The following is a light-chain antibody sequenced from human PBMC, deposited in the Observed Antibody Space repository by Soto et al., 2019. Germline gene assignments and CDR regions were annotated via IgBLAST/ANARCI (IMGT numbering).Light chain of an antibody. J-gene: IGKJ1*01. CDR3: QQYDSYPWT. CDR1: QSNSNW. V-gene: IGKV1-5*03. Sequence: DIQVTQSPSTLSASVGDRVTITCRASQSNSNWLAWYQQKPGKAPKLLIYKASTLESGVPSRFSGSGSGTEFTLTINTLQPDDFATYYCQQYDSYPWTFGQGTKVEI. CDR2: KAS.